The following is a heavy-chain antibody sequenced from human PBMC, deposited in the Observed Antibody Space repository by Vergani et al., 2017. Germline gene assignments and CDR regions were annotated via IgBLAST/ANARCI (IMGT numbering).Heavy chain of an antibody. Sequence: EVQLVPSGAEVKTPGESLKISCTGSGYSFTSYWIGWVRQMPGKGLEWMGIIYPGDSDTRYSPSFQGQVTISADKSISTAYLQWSSLKASDTAMYYCARPGSSSSSGMDVWGQGTTVTVSS. V-gene: IGHV5-51*01. J-gene: IGHJ6*02. CDR2: IYPGDSDT. D-gene: IGHD6-6*01. CDR1: GYSFTSYW. CDR3: ARPGSSSSSGMDV.